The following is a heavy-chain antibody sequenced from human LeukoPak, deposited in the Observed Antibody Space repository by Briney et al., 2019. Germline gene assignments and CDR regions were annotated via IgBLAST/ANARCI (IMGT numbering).Heavy chain of an antibody. Sequence: SETLSLTCTVSGGSISSSGYYWGWLRQPPGKGLEWIGNIYKSGSAYYNPPLKSRVTISVDTSKNQFTLNLTSVTATDTAVYYCARHRGYTYGYVDYWGQGTLVTVSS. CDR1: GGSISSSGYY. CDR2: IYKSGSA. D-gene: IGHD5-18*01. J-gene: IGHJ4*02. CDR3: ARHRGYTYGYVDY. V-gene: IGHV4-39*01.